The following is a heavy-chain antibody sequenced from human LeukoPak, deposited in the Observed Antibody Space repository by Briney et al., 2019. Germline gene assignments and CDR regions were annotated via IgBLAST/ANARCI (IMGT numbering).Heavy chain of an antibody. CDR3: ARRHYYDSSGYFPYNWFDP. Sequence: PPETLSLTCTVSGGSISSSSYYWGWIRQPPGKGLEWIGSIYYSGSTYYNPSLKSRVTISVDTSKNQFSLKLSSVTAADTAVYYCARRHYYDSSGYFPYNWFDPWGQGTLVTVSS. CDR1: GGSISSSSYY. J-gene: IGHJ5*02. D-gene: IGHD3-22*01. V-gene: IGHV4-39*01. CDR2: IYYSGST.